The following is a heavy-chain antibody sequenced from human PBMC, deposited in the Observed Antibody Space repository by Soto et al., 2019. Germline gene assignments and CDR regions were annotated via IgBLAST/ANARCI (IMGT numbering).Heavy chain of an antibody. CDR2: IIPIFGTA. CDR1: GGTFSIYA. CDR3: ASDPTSVWETIPVYGMDV. V-gene: IGHV1-69*13. J-gene: IGHJ6*02. D-gene: IGHD1-1*01. Sequence: SVKRVCKASGGTFSIYAINWVRQSPGQGLEWMGGIIPIFGTANYAQKFQCRVTMTADEFTSTADMELSSGRSEDPAVYYCASDPTSVWETIPVYGMDVWGQGTTVTV.